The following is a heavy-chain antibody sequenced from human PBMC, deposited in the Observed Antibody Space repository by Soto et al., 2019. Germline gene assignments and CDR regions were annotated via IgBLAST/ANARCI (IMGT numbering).Heavy chain of an antibody. CDR1: GLTFSSSA. Sequence: QMHLVQSGPEVKRPGTSLKVSCKASGLTFSSSAVQWVRQARGQPLEWIGWIVLGNGNTNYAQKFQERVTITRDMSTSTAYMEVRSLTSEDTAVYYCATRIGNIGWYWLDTWGQGTLVTVSS. CDR3: ATRIGNIGWYWLDT. J-gene: IGHJ5*02. CDR2: IVLGNGNT. D-gene: IGHD6-19*01. V-gene: IGHV1-58*01.